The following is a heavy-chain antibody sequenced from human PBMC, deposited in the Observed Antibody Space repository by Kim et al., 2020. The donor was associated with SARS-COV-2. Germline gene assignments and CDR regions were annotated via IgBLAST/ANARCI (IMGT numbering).Heavy chain of an antibody. CDR1: GFSFSSYT. CDR3: ARLKSGGSGVVDY. V-gene: IGHV3-48*02. D-gene: IGHD3-10*01. J-gene: IGHJ4*02. Sequence: GGSLRLSCAASGFSFSSYTMIWVRQAPGTGLEWVSFIDPSSSAVYYAVSLEGRFTVSRDNAKNSLYLQVDSLRDEDTAVYYCARLKSGGSGVVDYWGQGT. CDR2: IDPSSSAV.